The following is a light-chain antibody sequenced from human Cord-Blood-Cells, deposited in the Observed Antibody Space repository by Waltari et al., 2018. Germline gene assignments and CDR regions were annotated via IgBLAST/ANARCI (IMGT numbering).Light chain of an antibody. CDR3: CSYAGSSTFEV. CDR2: EGS. J-gene: IGLJ1*01. CDR1: SSDGGSYNL. V-gene: IGLV2-23*03. Sequence: QSALTQPASVSGSPGQSFTISCPGTSSDGGSYNLVSWYQQHPGKAPKLMIYEGSKRPSGVSNRFSGSKSGNTASLTISGLQAEDEADYYCCSYAGSSTFEVFGTGTKVTVL.